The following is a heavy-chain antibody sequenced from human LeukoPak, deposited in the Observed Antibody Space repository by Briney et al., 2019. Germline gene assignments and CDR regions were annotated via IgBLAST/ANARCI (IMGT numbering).Heavy chain of an antibody. CDR2: IRSKTDGGTT. CDR3: TTITNSGYYDY. Sequence: GGSLRLSCAASGFTLSNAWMSWVRQAPGKGLEWVGRIRSKTDGGTTDYASPVKGRFTISREDSNNTLYLQMNSPKTEDTAVYFCTTITNSGYYDYWGQGTLVTVSS. J-gene: IGHJ4*02. CDR1: GFTLSNAW. D-gene: IGHD1-26*01. V-gene: IGHV3-15*01.